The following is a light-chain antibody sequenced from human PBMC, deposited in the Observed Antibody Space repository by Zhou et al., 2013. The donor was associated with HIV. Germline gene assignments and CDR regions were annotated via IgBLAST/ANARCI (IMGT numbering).Light chain of an antibody. Sequence: EFVLTQSPGTLSLSPGERATLSCRTSQSVSSNYLAWYQQKPGQAPRLLIYGASSRATGIPDRFSGSGSGTDFILTISRLEPEDFAVYYCQQYGSSPSFGQGTKVEIK. J-gene: IGKJ1*01. CDR2: GAS. CDR1: QSVSSNY. V-gene: IGKV3-20*01. CDR3: QQYGSSPS.